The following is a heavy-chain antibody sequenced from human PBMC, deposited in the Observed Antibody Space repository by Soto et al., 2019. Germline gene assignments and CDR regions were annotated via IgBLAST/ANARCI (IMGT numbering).Heavy chain of an antibody. V-gene: IGHV4-30-4*01. CDR2: IYYSGST. J-gene: IGHJ4*02. D-gene: IGHD3-10*01. CDR3: ASRKSSPYFDY. CDR1: GGSLSSGEYY. Sequence: PSETLSLTCTVSGGSLSSGEYYWSWIRQPPGKGLEWIGYIYYSGSTYYNPSLKSRVTISVDTSKNQFSLKLSSVTAADTAVYYCASRKSSPYFDYWGQGTLVTVSS.